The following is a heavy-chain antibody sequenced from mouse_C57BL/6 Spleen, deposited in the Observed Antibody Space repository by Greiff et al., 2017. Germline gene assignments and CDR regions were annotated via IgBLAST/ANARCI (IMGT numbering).Heavy chain of an antibody. CDR1: GYAFSSSW. V-gene: IGHV1-82*01. D-gene: IGHD2-14*01. CDR3: ARGGGNSFDY. CDR2: IYPGDGDT. Sequence: VQLQQSGPELVKPGASVKISCKASGYAFSSSWMNWVKQRPGKGLEWIGRIYPGDGDTNYNGKFKGKATLTADKSSSTAYMQLSSLTSEDSAFYFCARGGGNSFDYWGQGTTLTVSS. J-gene: IGHJ2*01.